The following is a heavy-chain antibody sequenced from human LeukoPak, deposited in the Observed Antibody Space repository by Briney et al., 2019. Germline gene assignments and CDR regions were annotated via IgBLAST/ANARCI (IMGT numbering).Heavy chain of an antibody. Sequence: PGGSLRLSCAASGLTFSNYWMDWVRQAPGKGLEWVANIKQDGSEKNYVDSVKGRFTISRDNSKNTLYLQMNSLKAEDTAVYYCARAHSIQLWASFDYWGQGALVTVSS. CDR3: ARAHSIQLWASFDY. D-gene: IGHD5-18*01. CDR1: GLTFSNYW. CDR2: IKQDGSEK. V-gene: IGHV3-7*01. J-gene: IGHJ4*02.